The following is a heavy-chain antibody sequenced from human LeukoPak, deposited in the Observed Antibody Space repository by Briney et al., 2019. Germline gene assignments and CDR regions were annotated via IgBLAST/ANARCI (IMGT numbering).Heavy chain of an antibody. D-gene: IGHD5-18*01. CDR2: IIPIFGTA. V-gene: IGHV1-69*13. J-gene: IGHJ4*02. CDR1: GGTFSSYA. Sequence: ASVTVSCKASGGTFSSYAISWVRQAPGQGLEWMGGIIPIFGTANYAQKFQGRVTITADESTSTAYMELSSLRSEDTAVYYCAKDVAYTYDHFHYWGQGTLVTVSS. CDR3: AKDVAYTYDHFHY.